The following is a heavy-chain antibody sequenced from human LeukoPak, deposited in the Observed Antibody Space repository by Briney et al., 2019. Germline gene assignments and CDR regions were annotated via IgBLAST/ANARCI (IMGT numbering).Heavy chain of an antibody. D-gene: IGHD4-17*01. V-gene: IGHV4-4*07. Sequence: PSETLSLTCTVSGGSISSYYWSWIRQPAGKGLEWIGRIYTSGSPNYNPSLKSRVTMSVDTSKNQFSLKLSSVTAADTAVYYCARGKNTVTNHIYFDYWGQGTLVTVSS. CDR2: IYTSGSP. J-gene: IGHJ4*02. CDR1: GGSISSYY. CDR3: ARGKNTVTNHIYFDY.